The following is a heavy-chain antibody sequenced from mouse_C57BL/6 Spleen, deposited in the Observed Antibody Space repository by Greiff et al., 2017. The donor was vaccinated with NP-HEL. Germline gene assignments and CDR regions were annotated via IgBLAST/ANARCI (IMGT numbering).Heavy chain of an antibody. CDR3: ARWGDGYYFAY. Sequence: QVQLQQPGAELVKPGASVKLSCKASGYTFTSYWMHWVKQRPGQGLEWIGMIHPNSGSTNYNEKFKSKATLTVDKSSSTAYMQLSSLTSEDSAVYYCARWGDGYYFAYWGQGTLVTVSA. J-gene: IGHJ3*01. V-gene: IGHV1-64*01. CDR1: GYTFTSYW. CDR2: IHPNSGST. D-gene: IGHD2-3*01.